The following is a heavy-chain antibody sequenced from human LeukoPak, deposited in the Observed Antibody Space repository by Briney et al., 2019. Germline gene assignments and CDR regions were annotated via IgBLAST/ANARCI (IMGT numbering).Heavy chain of an antibody. CDR1: GGTFSSYA. Sequence: SVKVSCKASGGTFSSYAISWVRQAPGQGLEWMGGIIPIFGTANYAQKFQGRVTITTDESTSTAYMELSSLRSEDTAVYYCARDPLITIFGVVKSHYYYMDVWGKGTTVTVSS. V-gene: IGHV1-69*05. J-gene: IGHJ6*03. CDR3: ARDPLITIFGVVKSHYYYMDV. CDR2: IIPIFGTA. D-gene: IGHD3-3*01.